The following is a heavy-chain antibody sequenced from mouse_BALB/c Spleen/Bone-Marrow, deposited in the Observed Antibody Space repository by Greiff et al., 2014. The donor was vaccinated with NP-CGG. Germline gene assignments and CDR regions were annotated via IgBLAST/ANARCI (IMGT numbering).Heavy chain of an antibody. J-gene: IGHJ4*01. CDR2: ISHSGST. CDR3: ARAGYRYDVGYAMDY. D-gene: IGHD2-14*01. V-gene: IGHV3-8*02. Sequence: VQLVESGPSLVKPSQTLSLTCSVTGDSITSGYWNWIRKFPGNKLEYMGYISHSGSTYYNPSLKSRISITRDTSKNQYYLQLNSVTTEDTATYYCARAGYRYDVGYAMDYWGQGTSVTVSS. CDR1: GDSITSGY.